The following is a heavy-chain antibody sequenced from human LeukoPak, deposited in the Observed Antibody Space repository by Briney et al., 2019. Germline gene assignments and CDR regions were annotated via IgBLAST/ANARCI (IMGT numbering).Heavy chain of an antibody. Sequence: ASVKVSCKASGYTLTSYDINWVRQATGQGLEWMGWMNPNSGNTGYAQKFQGRVTMTRNTSISTAYMELSSLRSEDTAVYYCARPLRANILTGPPMRYWGQGTLVTVSS. CDR2: MNPNSGNT. CDR1: GYTLTSYD. J-gene: IGHJ4*02. D-gene: IGHD3-9*01. V-gene: IGHV1-8*01. CDR3: ARPLRANILTGPPMRY.